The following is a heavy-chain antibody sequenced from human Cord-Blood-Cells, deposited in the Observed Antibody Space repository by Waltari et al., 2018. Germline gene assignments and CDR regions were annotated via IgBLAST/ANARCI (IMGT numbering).Heavy chain of an antibody. J-gene: IGHJ2*01. CDR2: IFSNDEK. V-gene: IGHV2-26*01. Sequence: QVTLKESGPELVKPTETLTLTCTVSGFSLSNARMGVSWIRQPPGKALEWLAHIFSNDEKSYSTSLKSRLTISKDTSKSQVVLTMTNMDPVDTATYYCARIRIAAAGYWYFDLWGRGTLVTVSS. CDR3: ARIRIAAAGYWYFDL. D-gene: IGHD6-13*01. CDR1: GFSLSNARMG.